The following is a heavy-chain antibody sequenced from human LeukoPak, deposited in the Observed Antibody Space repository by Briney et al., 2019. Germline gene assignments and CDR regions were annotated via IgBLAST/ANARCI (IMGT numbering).Heavy chain of an antibody. CDR2: IYHSGST. D-gene: IGHD6-13*01. CDR1: GGSISSSNW. Sequence: SGTLSLTCAVSGGSISSSNWWSWVRQPPGKGLEWIGEIYHSGSTNYNPSLKSRVTISVDKSKNQFSLKLSSVTAADTAVYYCARVRPSIAAAGTSAFDIWGQGTMVTVSS. CDR3: ARVRPSIAAAGTSAFDI. V-gene: IGHV4-4*02. J-gene: IGHJ3*02.